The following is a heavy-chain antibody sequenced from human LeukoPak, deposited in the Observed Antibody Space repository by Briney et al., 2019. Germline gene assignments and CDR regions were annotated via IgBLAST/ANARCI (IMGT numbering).Heavy chain of an antibody. Sequence: SETLSLTCTVSSDSISSSSNYWAWVRQSPGKGLEWIGAIYYSGHTYYNPSLKSRITMSVDTSKNQFSLKVSCVTAADTAVYYCARHEEEDGYNAKTIDYWGQGTLVTVYS. CDR2: IYYSGHT. J-gene: IGHJ4*02. CDR3: ARHEEEDGYNAKTIDY. V-gene: IGHV4-39*01. CDR1: SDSISSSSNY. D-gene: IGHD5-24*01.